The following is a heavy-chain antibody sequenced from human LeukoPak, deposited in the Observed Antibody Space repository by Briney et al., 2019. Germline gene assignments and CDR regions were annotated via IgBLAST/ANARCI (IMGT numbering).Heavy chain of an antibody. J-gene: IGHJ6*02. CDR3: ARDQRMVATNYYYGMDV. CDR2: IYYSGST. CDR1: GGSISSSSYY. V-gene: IGHV4-61*01. D-gene: IGHD5-12*01. Sequence: SETLSLTCTVSGGSISSSSYYWSWIRQPPGKGLEWIGYIYYSGSTNYNPSLKSRVTISVDTSKNQFSLKLSSVTAADTAVYYCARDQRMVATNYYYGMDVWGQGTTVTVSS.